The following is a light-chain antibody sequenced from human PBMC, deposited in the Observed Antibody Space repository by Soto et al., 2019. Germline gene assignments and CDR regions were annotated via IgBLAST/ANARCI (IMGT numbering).Light chain of an antibody. CDR1: QTVADS. Sequence: EIVMTQSPATLSVSPGERATLSCRASQTVADSLVWYQQKPGQPPRPLIKGASTRATGIPATFSGSGSGTEFTLTISSLQPEDFATYFCQQSYTTPVYAFGQGTKLEIK. CDR2: GAS. J-gene: IGKJ2*01. CDR3: QQSYTTPVYA. V-gene: IGKV3-15*01.